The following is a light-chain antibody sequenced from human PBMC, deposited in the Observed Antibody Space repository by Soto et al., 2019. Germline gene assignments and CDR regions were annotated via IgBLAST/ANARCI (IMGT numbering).Light chain of an antibody. CDR2: GVS. CDR3: QQYGSSPRT. CDR1: QSVSSTY. V-gene: IGKV3-20*01. Sequence: EIVLTQSPGTLSLSLGERATLSCRASQSVSSTYLAWYQQKPGQAPRLLIYGVSSRATGIPDRFSGSGSGIDFTLTISRLEPEDFAVYYCQQYGSSPRTFGQGTKVEIK. J-gene: IGKJ1*01.